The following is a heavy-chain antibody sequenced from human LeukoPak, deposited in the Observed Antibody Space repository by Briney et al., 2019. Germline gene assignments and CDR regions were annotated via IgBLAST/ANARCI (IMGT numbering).Heavy chain of an antibody. J-gene: IGHJ3*02. CDR2: INPNSGGT. CDR3: ARDLEFGYSGSSLGAFDI. V-gene: IGHV1-2*02. CDR1: GYTFIGYY. D-gene: IGHD1-26*01. Sequence: ASVKVSCKASGYTFIGYYMHWVRQAPGQGLDWMGWINPNSGGTNYAQKFQGRVTMTRDTSISTAYMELSRLRSDDTAVYYCARDLEFGYSGSSLGAFDIWGQGTMVTVSS.